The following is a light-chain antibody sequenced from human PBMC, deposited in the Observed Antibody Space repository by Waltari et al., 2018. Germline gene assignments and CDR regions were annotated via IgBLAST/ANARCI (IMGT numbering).Light chain of an antibody. Sequence: IQMTQSPSTLSASVGDRVTITCRASQTISTWLAWYQHKPGQAPKLLIYDASTIQSGVPSRFSGRGSGTEFSLTISTLQPDDFATYYCQQYQTFRTFGRGTRVELK. CDR2: DAS. V-gene: IGKV1-5*01. CDR1: QTISTW. CDR3: QQYQTFRT. J-gene: IGKJ1*01.